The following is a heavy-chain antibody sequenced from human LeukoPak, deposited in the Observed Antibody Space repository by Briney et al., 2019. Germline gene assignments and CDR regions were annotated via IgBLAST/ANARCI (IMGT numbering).Heavy chain of an antibody. Sequence: ASVKVSCKASGYTFTGYSMHWVRQAPGQGLECMGWINTKSGATNYAPKFQGRVTMTRDTSISTAYMDLSRLRSDDTAVYYCARGGWGRFLEPYYFDYWGQGTLVTVSS. CDR1: GYTFTGYS. J-gene: IGHJ4*02. CDR2: INTKSGAT. V-gene: IGHV1-2*02. CDR3: ARGGWGRFLEPYYFDY. D-gene: IGHD3-3*01.